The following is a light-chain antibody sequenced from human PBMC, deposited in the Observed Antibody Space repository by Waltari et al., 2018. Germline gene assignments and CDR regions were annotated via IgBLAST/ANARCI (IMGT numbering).Light chain of an antibody. CDR2: VNSDGSH. J-gene: IGLJ3*02. Sequence: QLVLNQSPSASASLGAPVKLTCTLSSGHSSNVIAWLQQQPEKGPRYLMKVNSDGSHSKGDEIPDRFSGSSSGAERYLTISSLQSEDEADYYCQTGGHGTWVFGGGTKLTVL. V-gene: IGLV4-69*01. CDR1: SGHSSNV. CDR3: QTGGHGTWV.